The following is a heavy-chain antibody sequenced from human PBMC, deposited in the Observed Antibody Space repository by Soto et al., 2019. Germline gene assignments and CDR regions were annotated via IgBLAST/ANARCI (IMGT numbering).Heavy chain of an antibody. CDR2: INPSGGST. Sequence: QVQLVQSGAEVKKPGASVKVSCRASGYTFTSYYMHWVRQAPGQGLEWMGIINPSGGSTSYVQQFQGRVTMTRDTSTSTVFMELSSLRYEDTAVYYCARGYSSGWYWGQGTLVTVSS. J-gene: IGHJ4*02. CDR3: ARGYSSGWY. V-gene: IGHV1-46*01. D-gene: IGHD6-19*01. CDR1: GYTFTSYY.